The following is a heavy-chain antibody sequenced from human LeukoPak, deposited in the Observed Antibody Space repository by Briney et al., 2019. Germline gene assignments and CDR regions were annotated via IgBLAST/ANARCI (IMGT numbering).Heavy chain of an antibody. D-gene: IGHD1-26*01. V-gene: IGHV4-59*12. J-gene: IGHJ4*02. CDR1: GGSISYYY. Sequence: SETLSLTCTVSGGSISYYYWSWIRQPPGKGLEWIGYIYYSGSTNYNPSLKSRVTISVDTSKNQFSLKLSSVTAADTAVYYCAREESYYNFDYWGQGTLVTVSS. CDR3: AREESYYNFDY. CDR2: IYYSGST.